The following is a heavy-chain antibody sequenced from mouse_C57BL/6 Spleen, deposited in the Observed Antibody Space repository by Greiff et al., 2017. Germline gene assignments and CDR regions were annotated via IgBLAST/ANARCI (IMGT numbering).Heavy chain of an antibody. V-gene: IGHV1-59*01. D-gene: IGHD2-2*01. J-gene: IGHJ1*03. CDR1: GYTFTSYW. Sequence: QVQLQQPGAELVRPGTSVKLSCKASGYTFTSYWMHWVKQRPGQGLEWIGVIDPSDSYTNYNQKFKGKATLTVDTSSSTAYMQLSSLTSEDSAVYYCARGGLPQYFDVWGTGTTVTVSS. CDR2: IDPSDSYT. CDR3: ARGGLPQYFDV.